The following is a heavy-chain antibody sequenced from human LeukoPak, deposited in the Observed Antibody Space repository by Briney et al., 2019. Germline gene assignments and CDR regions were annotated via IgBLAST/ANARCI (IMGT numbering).Heavy chain of an antibody. D-gene: IGHD6-13*01. V-gene: IGHV3-NL1*01. J-gene: IGHJ4*02. CDR2: IYSGGST. Sequence: GGSLRLSCAASGLTFRNYGMHWVRQAPGKGLEWISVIYSGGSTNYADPVKGRFSISRDNSKNTLYLQMDSLRAEDTAVYYCAKAGSSWTFDYWGQGTLVTVSS. CDR3: AKAGSSWTFDY. CDR1: GLTFRNYG.